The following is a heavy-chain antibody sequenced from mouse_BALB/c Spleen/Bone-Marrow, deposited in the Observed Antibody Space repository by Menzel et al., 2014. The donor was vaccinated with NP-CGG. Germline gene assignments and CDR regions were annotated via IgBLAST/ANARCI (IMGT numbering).Heavy chain of an antibody. D-gene: IGHD2-2*01. J-gene: IGHJ3*01. Sequence: EVKLVESGGGLVQPKGSLKLSCAASGFTFNTNAINWVRQAPGKGLEWVARIRSESNNYATYYADSVKDRFTISRDDSQSVLYLQMNNLKTEDTAMYYCVGYPFAYWGQGTLVTVSA. V-gene: IGHV10S3*01. CDR1: GFTFNTNA. CDR2: IRSESNNYAT. CDR3: VGYPFAY.